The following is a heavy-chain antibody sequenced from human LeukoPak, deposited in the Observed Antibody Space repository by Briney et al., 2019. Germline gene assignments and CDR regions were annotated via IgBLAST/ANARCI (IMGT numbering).Heavy chain of an antibody. J-gene: IGHJ5*02. CDR2: ISSSGSTI. Sequence: GGSLRLSCAASGFTFSDYYMSWIRQAPGKGLEWVSYISSSGSTIYYADSVKGRSTISRDNAKNSLYLQMNSLRAEDTAVYYCAREPQFSPSWFDPWGQGTLVTVSS. CDR1: GFTFSDYY. V-gene: IGHV3-11*01. CDR3: AREPQFSPSWFDP.